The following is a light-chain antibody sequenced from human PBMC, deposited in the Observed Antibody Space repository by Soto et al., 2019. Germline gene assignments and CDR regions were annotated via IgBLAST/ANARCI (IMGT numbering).Light chain of an antibody. CDR2: YDS. J-gene: IGLJ2*01. CDR1: NIGSKS. V-gene: IGLV3-21*04. CDR3: QVWDSSSDHVV. Sequence: SYELTQPPSVSVAPGKTARITCGGNNIGSKSVHRYQQKPGQAPVLVIYYDSDRPSGIPERFSGSNSGNTATLTISRVEAGDEADYYCQVWDSSSDHVVFGGGTKVTVL.